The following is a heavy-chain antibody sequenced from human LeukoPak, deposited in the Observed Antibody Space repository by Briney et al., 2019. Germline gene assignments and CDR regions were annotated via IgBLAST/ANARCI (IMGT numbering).Heavy chain of an antibody. Sequence: SEPLSLPFPVSGGSISSSSYYWGWIRQPPGKGLEWIGSIYYSGNTYYNPSLKTRVPISVDTSNNQFSLQLSAVTAADTAVYYCARSRVDYYDSSGYYPLGVYMDVWGKGTTVTVSS. CDR1: GGSISSSSYY. V-gene: IGHV4-39*01. CDR3: ARSRVDYYDSSGYYPLGVYMDV. J-gene: IGHJ6*03. D-gene: IGHD3-22*01. CDR2: IYYSGNT.